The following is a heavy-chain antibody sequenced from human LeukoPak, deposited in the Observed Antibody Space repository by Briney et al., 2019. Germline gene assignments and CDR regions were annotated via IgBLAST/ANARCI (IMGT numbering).Heavy chain of an antibody. CDR1: GGTFSTYA. CDR2: IFPILGTA. Sequence: SVKVSCMASGGTFSTYAISWVRQAPGQGREWVGRIFPILGTANYTQNFQGRVTITADKSTSTAYMELSSLRSEDTAVYYCARDLTISGYGMDVWGQGTTVSVSS. CDR3: ARDLTISGYGMDV. J-gene: IGHJ6*01. D-gene: IGHD3-3*01. V-gene: IGHV1-69*04.